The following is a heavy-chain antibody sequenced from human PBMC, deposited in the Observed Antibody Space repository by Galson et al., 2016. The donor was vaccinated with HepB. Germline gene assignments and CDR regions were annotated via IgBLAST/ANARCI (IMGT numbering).Heavy chain of an antibody. Sequence: SLRLSCAASGFIFSEYAMSWVRRAPGKGLEWVSAISGSSAYTHYADSVQGRFTISRDNSQNTLYLQMNSLRAEDTAVYYCAKDLGERLVTVYYYMDVWGKGTTVTVSS. V-gene: IGHV3-23*01. CDR2: ISGSSAYT. J-gene: IGHJ6*03. CDR1: GFIFSEYA. D-gene: IGHD3-16*01. CDR3: AKDLGERLVTVYYYMDV.